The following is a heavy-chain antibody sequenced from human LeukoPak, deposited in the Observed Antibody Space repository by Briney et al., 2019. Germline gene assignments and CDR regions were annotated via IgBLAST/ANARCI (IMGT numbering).Heavy chain of an antibody. D-gene: IGHD3-3*01. J-gene: IGHJ4*02. Sequence: GGSLRLSCAASGFTFSSYAMSWVRQAPGKGLEWVSAISGSGGSTYYADSVKGRFTISRDNSKNTLYLQMNSLRAEDTAVYYCARLDFWSGYTFDYWGQGTLVTVSS. V-gene: IGHV3-23*01. CDR2: ISGSGGST. CDR1: GFTFSSYA. CDR3: ARLDFWSGYTFDY.